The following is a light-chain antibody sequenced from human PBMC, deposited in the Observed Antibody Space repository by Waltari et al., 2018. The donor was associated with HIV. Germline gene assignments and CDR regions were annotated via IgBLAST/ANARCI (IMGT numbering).Light chain of an antibody. CDR3: SSYANNTSDVL. J-gene: IGLJ2*01. CDR1: SSDIDNFNL. CDR2: EAT. Sequence: QSALTQPAAMSGSPGQSTTISCTGTSSDIDNFNLVSWYQQYPGKAPQLIIYEATKRPSGVSNRFSDSKSGNTASLTISGLQADDEADYYCSSYANNTSDVLFGGGTKLTVL. V-gene: IGLV2-23*01.